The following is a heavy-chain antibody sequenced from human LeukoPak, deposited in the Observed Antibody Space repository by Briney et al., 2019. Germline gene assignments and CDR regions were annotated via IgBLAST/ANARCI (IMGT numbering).Heavy chain of an antibody. D-gene: IGHD6-6*01. CDR2: ISWNSGSI. CDR3: AKAVYSSSPPPYYFDY. V-gene: IGHV3-9*01. CDR1: GFTFDDYA. J-gene: IGHJ4*02. Sequence: PGRSLRLSCAASGFTFDDYAMHWVRQAPGKGLEWVSGISWNSGSIGYADSVKGRFTISRDNAKNSLYQQMNSLRAEDTALYYCAKAVYSSSPPPYYFDYWGQGTLVTVSS.